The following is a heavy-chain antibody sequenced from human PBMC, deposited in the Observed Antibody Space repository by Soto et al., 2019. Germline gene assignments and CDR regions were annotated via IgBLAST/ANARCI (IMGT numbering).Heavy chain of an antibody. V-gene: IGHV1-18*01. J-gene: IGHJ5*02. Sequence: GASVKVSCKASGYTFTNYGISWVRQAPGQGLEWMGWISAYNGNTNYAQKLQGRVTISVDTSKNQFSLKLSSVTAADTAVYYCARDSLRHDYDAGVNWFDPWGQGTLVTVSS. D-gene: IGHD4-17*01. CDR3: ARDSLRHDYDAGVNWFDP. CDR1: GYTFTNYG. CDR2: ISAYNGNT.